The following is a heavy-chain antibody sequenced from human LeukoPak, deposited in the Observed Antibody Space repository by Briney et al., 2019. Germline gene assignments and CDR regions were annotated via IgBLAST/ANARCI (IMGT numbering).Heavy chain of an antibody. Sequence: GGSLRLSCAASGFTLSGYAMTWVRQAPGKGLEWVSSISAGGTNTYYAGSVAGRCTISRDNSENTLFLQVNGLRPEDSAVYFCAKDVEGAAGFYLDYWGQGTLVTVSS. CDR3: AKDVEGAAGFYLDY. CDR2: ISAGGTNT. V-gene: IGHV3-23*01. J-gene: IGHJ4*02. CDR1: GFTLSGYA. D-gene: IGHD6-13*01.